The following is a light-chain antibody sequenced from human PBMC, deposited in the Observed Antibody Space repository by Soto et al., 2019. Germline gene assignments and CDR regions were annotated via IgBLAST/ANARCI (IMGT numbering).Light chain of an antibody. CDR1: QSISTY. CDR3: QQTHTTFT. CDR2: AAS. J-gene: IGKJ4*01. Sequence: DIQMTQSPSSLSASVGDRVTITCRASQSISTYLNWYQQKPGKVPKLLIYAASSLQSGVPSRFSSSGSGTDFTLTISSLQPEDFATYYCQQTHTTFTFGGGTTVEIK. V-gene: IGKV1-39*01.